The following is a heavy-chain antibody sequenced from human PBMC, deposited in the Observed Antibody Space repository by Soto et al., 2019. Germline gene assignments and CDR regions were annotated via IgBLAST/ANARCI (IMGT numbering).Heavy chain of an antibody. J-gene: IGHJ4*02. Sequence: PSETLSLTCTVSDDSITSGAYYWGLIRQPPGKGLEWIGTIQYRGSTYYNPSLKSRVTMSLDTSKNQYSLRLTSVTAADTAVYFCARQMRGPIPYFGWLSPVTSWGQGTQVTVSS. V-gene: IGHV4-39*01. CDR3: ARQMRGPIPYFGWLSPVTS. CDR1: DDSITSGAYY. D-gene: IGHD3-9*01. CDR2: IQYRGST.